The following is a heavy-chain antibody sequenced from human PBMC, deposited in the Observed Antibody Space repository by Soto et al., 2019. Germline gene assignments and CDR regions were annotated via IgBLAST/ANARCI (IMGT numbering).Heavy chain of an antibody. D-gene: IGHD2-8*02. CDR2: IIPIVGLT. CDR3: ASPTGGNDAGGNYMDV. V-gene: IGHV1-69*02. J-gene: IGHJ6*03. Sequence: QVQLLQSGSEVKKPGSSVKVSCRASGGSLSSYPVTWVRQAPGQGLEWMGRIIPIVGLTNYAQKFQGRVTITADKSTSTAYMELSSLRSDDTAVYYCASPTGGNDAGGNYMDVWGKGTTVIVSS. CDR1: GGSLSSYP.